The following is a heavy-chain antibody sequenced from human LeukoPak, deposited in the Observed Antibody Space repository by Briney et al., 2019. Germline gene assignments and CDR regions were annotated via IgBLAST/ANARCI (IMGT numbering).Heavy chain of an antibody. D-gene: IGHD1-26*01. CDR3: ARDPASASGSYRSVDY. CDR2: ISSSSSYI. Sequence: GGSLRLSCAASGFTFSSYSMNWVRQDPGKGLEWVSSISSSSSYIYYADSVKGRFTISRDNAKNSLYLQMNSLRAEDTAVYYCARDPASASGSYRSVDYWGQGTLVTVSS. V-gene: IGHV3-21*01. CDR1: GFTFSSYS. J-gene: IGHJ4*02.